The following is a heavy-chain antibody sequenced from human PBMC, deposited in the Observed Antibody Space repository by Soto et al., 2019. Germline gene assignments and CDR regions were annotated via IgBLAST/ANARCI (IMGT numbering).Heavy chain of an antibody. CDR2: ISYDGRDR. CDR3: AKAGEDFDHSGYLDS. V-gene: IGHV3-30*18. D-gene: IGHD1-26*01. J-gene: IGHJ4*02. CDR1: GFTFNHYG. Sequence: QVRLVESGGGVVQPGNYMEVYCDASGFTFNHYGIHWVRQAPGKGLEWVAYISYDGRDRYFADSVKGRFTISRDTSENTVALQLYSLRPEDTAVYYCAKAGEDFDHSGYLDSWGQGTLVTVS.